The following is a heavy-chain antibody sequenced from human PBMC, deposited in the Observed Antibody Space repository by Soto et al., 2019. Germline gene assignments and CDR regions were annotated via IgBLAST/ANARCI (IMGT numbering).Heavy chain of an antibody. Sequence: ASVKVSCKASGYTFTSYAMHWVRQAPGQRLEWMGWINAGNGNTKYSQKFQGRVTITRDTSASTAYMELSSLRSEDTAVYYCARDRWELLNYFDYWGQGTLVTVS. D-gene: IGHD1-26*01. J-gene: IGHJ4*02. CDR3: ARDRWELLNYFDY. CDR2: INAGNGNT. CDR1: GYTFTSYA. V-gene: IGHV1-3*01.